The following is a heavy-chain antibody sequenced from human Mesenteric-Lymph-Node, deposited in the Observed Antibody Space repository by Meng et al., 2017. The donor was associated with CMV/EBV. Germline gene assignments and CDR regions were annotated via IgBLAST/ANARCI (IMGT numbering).Heavy chain of an antibody. D-gene: IGHD1-26*01. J-gene: IGHJ4*02. V-gene: IGHV3-74*01. CDR1: GFSFNRYY. Sequence: GGSLRLSCVASGFSFNRYYMYWVRQVRGKGLVWVSRISPDGRSTAYADSVKGRLTISRDNAKNSLYLQMNSLRAEDTAVYYCARDRVYSGSNDWGQGTLVTVSS. CDR2: ISPDGRST. CDR3: ARDRVYSGSND.